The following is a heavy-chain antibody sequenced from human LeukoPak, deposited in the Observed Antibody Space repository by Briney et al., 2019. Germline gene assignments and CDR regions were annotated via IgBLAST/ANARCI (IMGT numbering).Heavy chain of an antibody. D-gene: IGHD3-3*01. CDR2: IYTSGST. CDR1: GGSISSYY. CDR3: ARGMYYDFWSGSGEFDY. Sequence: SETLSLTCTVSGGSISSYYWSWIRQPAGKGLEWIGRIYTSGSTNYNPSLKSRVTMSVDTSKNQFSLKLSSVTAADTAVYYCARGMYYDFWSGSGEFDYWGQGTLVTVSS. J-gene: IGHJ4*02. V-gene: IGHV4-4*07.